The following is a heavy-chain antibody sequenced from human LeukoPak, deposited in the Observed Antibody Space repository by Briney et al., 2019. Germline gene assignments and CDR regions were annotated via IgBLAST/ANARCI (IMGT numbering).Heavy chain of an antibody. CDR2: IYHSGST. CDR1: GGSISSSNW. Sequence: SETLSLTCAVSGGSISSSNWWSWVRQPPGKGLEWIGEIYHSGSTNYNPSLKSRVTISVDTSKNQFSLKLSSVTAADTAVYYCARGEGSPPPYYYYYYMDVWGKGTTVTVSS. CDR3: ARGEGSPPPYYYYYYMDV. J-gene: IGHJ6*03. V-gene: IGHV4-4*02. D-gene: IGHD6-6*01.